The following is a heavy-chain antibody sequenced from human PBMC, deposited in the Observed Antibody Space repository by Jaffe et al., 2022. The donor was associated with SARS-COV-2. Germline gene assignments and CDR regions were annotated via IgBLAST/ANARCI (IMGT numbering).Heavy chain of an antibody. Sequence: QVQLVESGGGVVQPGRSLRLSCAASGFTFSSYGMHWVRQAPGKGLEWVAVIWYDGSNKYYADSVKGRFTISRDNSKNTLYLQMNSLRAEDTAVYYCARGLHYRSDYFDYWGQGTLVTVSS. CDR2: IWYDGSNK. CDR1: GFTFSSYG. J-gene: IGHJ4*02. V-gene: IGHV3-33*01. D-gene: IGHD3-10*01. CDR3: ARGLHYRSDYFDY.